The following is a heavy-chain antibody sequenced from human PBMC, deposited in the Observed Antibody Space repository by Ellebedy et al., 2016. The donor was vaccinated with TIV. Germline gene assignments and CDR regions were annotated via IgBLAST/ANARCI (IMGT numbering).Heavy chain of an antibody. V-gene: IGHV3-30-3*01. CDR3: ARWPSGDAPLDY. J-gene: IGHJ4*02. CDR1: GFTFSDHY. D-gene: IGHD4-17*01. CDR2: ISYDGSNK. Sequence: GGSLRLSCAASGFTFSDHYMDWVRQAPGKGLEWVAVISYDGSNKYYADSVKGRFTISRDNSKNTLYLQMNSLRVEDTAVYYCARWPSGDAPLDYWGQGTLVTVSS.